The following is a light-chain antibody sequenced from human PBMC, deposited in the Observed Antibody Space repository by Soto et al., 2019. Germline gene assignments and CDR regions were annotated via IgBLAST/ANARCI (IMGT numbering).Light chain of an antibody. CDR2: GAS. V-gene: IGKV3-15*01. CDR3: QQYKNWPRVT. J-gene: IGKJ4*01. CDR1: QSVHTN. Sequence: PGERANLSCRASQSVHTNLAWYQQKPGQAPRLLIYGASIRATGVPARFSGSGSGTDFTLTISSLQPEDFAVYFCQQYKNWPRVTFGGGTKVEIK.